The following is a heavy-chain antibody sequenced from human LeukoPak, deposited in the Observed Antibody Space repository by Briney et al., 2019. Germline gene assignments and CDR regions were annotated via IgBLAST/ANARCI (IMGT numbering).Heavy chain of an antibody. J-gene: IGHJ4*02. D-gene: IGHD5-18*01. Sequence: SETLSLTCTVSGGSCSSGSYYWSWIRQPPGKGLEWIGYIYYSASTNYNPSLKSRVTISVDTSNNQFSLKLSSVTAADTAVYYCARGSRGYSYGWGQGTLVTVSS. CDR2: IYYSAST. CDR1: GGSCSSGSYY. V-gene: IGHV4-61*01. CDR3: ARGSRGYSYG.